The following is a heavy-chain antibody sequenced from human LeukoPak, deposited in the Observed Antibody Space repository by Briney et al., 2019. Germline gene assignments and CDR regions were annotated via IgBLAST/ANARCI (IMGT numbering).Heavy chain of an antibody. CDR1: GFTFSSYG. J-gene: IGHJ4*02. D-gene: IGHD3-22*01. Sequence: QTGGSLRLSCAASGFTFSSYGMHWVRQAPGKGLEWVAFIRFDGSDRYYTDSVKGRFTLYRGISRNTLYLQMNSLRADDTAVYYCAKAGAMILQHYFDYWGQGTLVTVSS. V-gene: IGHV3-30*02. CDR2: IRFDGSDR. CDR3: AKAGAMILQHYFDY.